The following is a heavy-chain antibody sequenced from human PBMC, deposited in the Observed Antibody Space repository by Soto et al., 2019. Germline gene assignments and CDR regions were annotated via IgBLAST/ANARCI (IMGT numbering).Heavy chain of an antibody. CDR3: ARDLLWFGENYYYYYMDV. D-gene: IGHD3-10*01. CDR1: GGTFSSYA. Sequence: ASVKVSCKASGGTFSSYAISWVRQAPGQRLEWMGWINAGNGNTKYSQKFQGRVTITRDTSASTAYMELSSLRSEDTAVYYCARDLLWFGENYYYYYMDVWGKGTTVTVSS. J-gene: IGHJ6*03. V-gene: IGHV1-3*01. CDR2: INAGNGNT.